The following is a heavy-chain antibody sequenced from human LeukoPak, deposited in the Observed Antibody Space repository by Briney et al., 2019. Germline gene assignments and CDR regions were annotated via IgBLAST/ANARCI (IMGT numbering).Heavy chain of an antibody. V-gene: IGHV4-34*01. CDR1: GGSFSCYY. CDR2: INHSGST. CDR3: AMGWYFDY. Sequence: PPETLSLTCAVYGGSFSCYYWSWIRQPPGKGLEWIGEINHSGSTNYNPSLKSRVTISVDTSKNQFSLKLSSVTAADTAVYYCAMGWYFDYWGQGTLVTVSS. J-gene: IGHJ4*02.